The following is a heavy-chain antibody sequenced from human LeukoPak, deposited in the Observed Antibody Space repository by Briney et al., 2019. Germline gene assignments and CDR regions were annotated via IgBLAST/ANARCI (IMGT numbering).Heavy chain of an antibody. CDR2: ISSSSRTI. CDR3: ARDRGGTDDFWSGYYTGYFDY. D-gene: IGHD3-3*01. V-gene: IGHV3-48*01. Sequence: GGSLRLSCSPSGFTFSNYNMDWVRQAPGKGLERVSYISSSSRTILYADSVRWRFTISRDKGKHSLYLQMNSLSAEDTAVFYCARDRGGTDDFWSGYYTGYFDYRGQGTLVNGSS. J-gene: IGHJ4*02. CDR1: GFTFSNYN.